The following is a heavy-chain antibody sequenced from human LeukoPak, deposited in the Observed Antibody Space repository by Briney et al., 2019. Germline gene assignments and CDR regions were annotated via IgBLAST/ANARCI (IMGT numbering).Heavy chain of an antibody. CDR1: GFTFDDYA. CDR2: ISWNSGSI. J-gene: IGHJ1*01. V-gene: IGHV3-9*01. D-gene: IGHD5-12*01. Sequence: QSGGSLRLSCAASGFTFDDYAMHWVRQAPGKGLEWVSGISWNSGSIGYADSVKGRFTISRDNAKNSLYLQMNSLRAEDTALYYCAKSGGYNYLTEYFQHWGQGTLVTVSS. CDR3: AKSGGYNYLTEYFQH.